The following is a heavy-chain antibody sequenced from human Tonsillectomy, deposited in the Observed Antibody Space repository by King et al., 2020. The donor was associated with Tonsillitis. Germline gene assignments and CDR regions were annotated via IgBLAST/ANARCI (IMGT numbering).Heavy chain of an antibody. D-gene: IGHD6-19*01. CDR3: ARRAVAGSFDY. CDR2: IGTAGDT. V-gene: IGHV3-13*01. J-gene: IGHJ4*02. CDR1: GFTFSSYD. Sequence: VQLVESGGGLLQPGGSLRLSCAASGFTFSSYDMHWVRQATGKGLEWVSGIGTAGDTYYSDSVKCRFTISREKAKNSLFLQISSLRADDTAVYYCARRAVAGSFDYWGQGTLVTVSS.